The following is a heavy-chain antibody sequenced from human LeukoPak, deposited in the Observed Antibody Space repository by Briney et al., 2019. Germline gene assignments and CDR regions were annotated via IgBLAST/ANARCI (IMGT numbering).Heavy chain of an antibody. J-gene: IGHJ4*02. V-gene: IGHV1-8*03. CDR1: GYTFTSYD. Sequence: GASVKVSCKASGYTFTSYDINWVRQATGQGLEWMGWMNPNSGNTGYAQKFQGGVTITRNTSISTAYMELSSLRSEDTAVYYCARGGGYNWNDGGEDNWGQGTLVTVSS. CDR2: MNPNSGNT. CDR3: ARGGGYNWNDGGEDN. D-gene: IGHD1-20*01.